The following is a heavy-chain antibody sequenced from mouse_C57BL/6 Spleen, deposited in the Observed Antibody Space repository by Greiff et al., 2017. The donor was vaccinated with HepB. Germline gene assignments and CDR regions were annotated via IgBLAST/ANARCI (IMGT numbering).Heavy chain of an antibody. D-gene: IGHD1-1*01. Sequence: QVQLKQPGAELVKPGASVKMSCKASGYTFTSYWITWVKQRPGQGLEWIGDIYPGSGSTNYNEKFKSKATLTVDTSSSTAYMQLSSLTSEDSAVYYCARTPDYYGSMGYWGQGTTLTVSS. CDR2: IYPGSGST. J-gene: IGHJ2*01. CDR1: GYTFTSYW. CDR3: ARTPDYYGSMGY. V-gene: IGHV1-55*01.